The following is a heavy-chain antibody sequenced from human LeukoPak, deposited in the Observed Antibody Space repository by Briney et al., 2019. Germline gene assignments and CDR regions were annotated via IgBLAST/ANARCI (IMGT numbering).Heavy chain of an antibody. CDR3: ASSRSGYGGSPFDY. Sequence: SETLSLTCTVSGSSVSSGSYYWSWIRQPPGKGLEWIGYIYYSGSTNYNPSLKSRVTISVDTSKNQFSLKLSSVTAADTAVYYCASSRSGYGGSPFDYWGQGTLVTVSS. J-gene: IGHJ4*02. CDR1: GSSVSSGSYY. CDR2: IYYSGST. D-gene: IGHD6-25*01. V-gene: IGHV4-61*01.